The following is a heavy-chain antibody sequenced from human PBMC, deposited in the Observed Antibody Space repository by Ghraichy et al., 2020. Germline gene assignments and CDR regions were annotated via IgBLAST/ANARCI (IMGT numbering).Heavy chain of an antibody. CDR3: ARGRMTTVIDVGLY. V-gene: IGHV3-21*01. CDR2: ISSSSSYI. Sequence: GGSLRLSCAASGFTFSSYSMNWVRQAPGKGLEWVSSISSSSSYIYYADSVKGRFTISRDNAKNSLYLQMNSLRAEDTAVYYCARGRMTTVIDVGLYWGQGTLVTVSS. D-gene: IGHD4-17*01. J-gene: IGHJ4*02. CDR1: GFTFSSYS.